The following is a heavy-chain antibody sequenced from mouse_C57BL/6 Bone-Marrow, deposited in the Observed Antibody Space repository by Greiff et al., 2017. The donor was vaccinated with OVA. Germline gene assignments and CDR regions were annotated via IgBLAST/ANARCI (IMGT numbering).Heavy chain of an antibody. CDR2: IYPGDGDT. CDR3: ARWGGD. J-gene: IGHJ2*01. V-gene: IGHV1-82*01. CDR1: GYAFSSSW. Sequence: VQLQQSGPELVKPGASVKISCTASGYAFSSSWMNWVKQRPGKGLEWIGRIYPGDGDTNYNGKFKGKATLTADKSSSTAYMQLSSLTSEDSAVYFCARWGGDWGQGTTLTVSS.